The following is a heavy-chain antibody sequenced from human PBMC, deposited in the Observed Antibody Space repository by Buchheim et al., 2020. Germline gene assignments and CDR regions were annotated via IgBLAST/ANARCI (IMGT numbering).Heavy chain of an antibody. V-gene: IGHV3-66*01. CDR1: GFTVGSNY. CDR3: ARGAPRPLGQLEVAPWCYGMDV. CDR2: IYSVGST. D-gene: IGHD6-6*01. J-gene: IGHJ6*02. Sequence: EVQLVESGGGLVQPGGSLRLSCAASGFTVGSNYMSWVRQAPGKGLEWVSVIYSVGSTYYADSVKGRFTISRDNSKNTLYLQMNSLRAEDTAVYYWARGAPRPLGQLEVAPWCYGMDVWGQGTT.